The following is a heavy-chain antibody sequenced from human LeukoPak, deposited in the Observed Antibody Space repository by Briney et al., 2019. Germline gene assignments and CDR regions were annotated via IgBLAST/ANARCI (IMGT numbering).Heavy chain of an antibody. CDR3: AKDKYYYDSSGYYLN. Sequence: PGRSLRLSCAASGFTFDDYAMHWVRQAPGKGLEWVSGISWNSGSIGYADSVKGRFTISRDNAKNCLYLQMNSLRAEDMALYYCAKDKYYYDSSGYYLNWGQGTLVTVSS. CDR1: GFTFDDYA. J-gene: IGHJ4*02. V-gene: IGHV3-9*03. D-gene: IGHD3-22*01. CDR2: ISWNSGSI.